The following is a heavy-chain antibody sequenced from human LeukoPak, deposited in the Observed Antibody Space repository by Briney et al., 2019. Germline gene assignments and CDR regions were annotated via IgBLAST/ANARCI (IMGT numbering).Heavy chain of an antibody. CDR3: AKTVGSYYDSSGYYSAVKDAFDI. CDR1: GFTFSSYA. V-gene: IGHV3-23*01. Sequence: GGSLRLSCAASGFTFSSYAMSWVRQAPGKGLEWVSAISGSGGSTYYADSVKGRFTISRDNSKNTLYLQMNSLRAEDTAVYYCAKTVGSYYDSSGYYSAVKDAFDIWGQGTMVTVSS. J-gene: IGHJ3*02. CDR2: ISGSGGST. D-gene: IGHD3-22*01.